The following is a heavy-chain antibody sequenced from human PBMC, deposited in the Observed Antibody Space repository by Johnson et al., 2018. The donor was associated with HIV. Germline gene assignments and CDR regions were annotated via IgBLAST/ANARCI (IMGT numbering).Heavy chain of an antibody. J-gene: IGHJ3*02. CDR3: ARDRRSSFDI. CDR2: ISYDGSNK. Sequence: QVQLVESGGGVVQPGRSLRLSCAASGFTFSTYAMHWVRQVPDKGLEWVALISYDGSNKYYAESVKGRFAISRDNSKTTLFLHINSLRAEDTAVYSCARDRRSSFDIWGQGTMVAVSS. CDR1: GFTFSTYA. D-gene: IGHD6-6*01. V-gene: IGHV3-30*09.